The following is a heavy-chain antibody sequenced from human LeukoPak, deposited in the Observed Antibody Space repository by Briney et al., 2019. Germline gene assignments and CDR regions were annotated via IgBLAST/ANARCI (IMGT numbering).Heavy chain of an antibody. CDR3: ARGFRGWYAEGFDY. J-gene: IGHJ4*02. Sequence: GGSMRLSCAASGFSFSSYWMSWVRQAPGKGLEWVANTKQDGSEKYYVDSVKGRFTISRDNAKNSLYLQMNTLRAEDTAVYYCARGFRGWYAEGFDYWGQGTLVTVSS. CDR2: TKQDGSEK. V-gene: IGHV3-7*03. D-gene: IGHD6-19*01. CDR1: GFSFSSYW.